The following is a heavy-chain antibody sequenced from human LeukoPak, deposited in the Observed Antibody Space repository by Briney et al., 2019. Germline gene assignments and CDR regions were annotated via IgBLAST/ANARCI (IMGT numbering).Heavy chain of an antibody. CDR2: ISSSSSYI. CDR1: GFTFSSYN. V-gene: IGHV3-21*04. CDR3: TTVVRSGWYRGLSDY. J-gene: IGHJ4*02. D-gene: IGHD6-19*01. Sequence: PGGSLRLSCAASGFTFSSYNMNWVRQAPGKGLEWVSSISSSSSYIYYADSVKGRFTISRDNAKNSLYLQMNSLRAEDTAVYYCTTVVRSGWYRGLSDYWGQGTLVTVSS.